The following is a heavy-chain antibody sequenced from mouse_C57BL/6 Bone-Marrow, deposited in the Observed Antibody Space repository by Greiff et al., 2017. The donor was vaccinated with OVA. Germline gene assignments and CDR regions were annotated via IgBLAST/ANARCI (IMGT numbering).Heavy chain of an antibody. J-gene: IGHJ2*01. CDR3: ARGGNYWYYFDY. D-gene: IGHD2-1*01. CDR1: GYTFTTYP. V-gene: IGHV1-47*01. CDR2: FHPYNDDT. Sequence: VQLKQSGAELVKPGASVKMSCKASGYTFTTYPIEWVKQNHGKSLEWIGNFHPYNDDTEYNEKFKNKATLTVEKSSSTVYLELSRLTSDDSSVYYCARGGNYWYYFDYWGQGTTLTVSS.